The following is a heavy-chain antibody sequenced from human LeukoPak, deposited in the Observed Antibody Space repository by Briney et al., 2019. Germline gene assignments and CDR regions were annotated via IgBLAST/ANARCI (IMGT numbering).Heavy chain of an antibody. V-gene: IGHV1-69*05. CDR2: IIPIFGTA. D-gene: IGHD5-24*01. CDR3: ARGRWLQPWGYSDY. CDR1: GGTFSSYA. Sequence: SVKVSCKASGGTFSSYAISWVRQAPGQGLEWMGGIIPIFGTANYAQKFQGRVTITTDESTSTAYMELSSLRSEDTAVYYCARGRWLQPWGYSDYWGQGTLVTVSS. J-gene: IGHJ4*02.